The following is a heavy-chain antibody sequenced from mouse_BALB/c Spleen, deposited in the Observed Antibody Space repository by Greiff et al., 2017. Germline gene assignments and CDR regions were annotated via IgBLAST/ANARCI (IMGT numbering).Heavy chain of an antibody. Sequence: EVKLVESGPGLVKPSQSLSLTCSVTGYSITSGYYWNWIRQFPGNKLEWMGYISYDGSNNYNPSLKNRISITRDTSKNQFFLKLNSVTTEDTATYYCARRFYGNYEYYAMDYWGQGTSVTVSS. J-gene: IGHJ4*01. D-gene: IGHD2-1*01. CDR2: ISYDGSN. CDR3: ARRFYGNYEYYAMDY. CDR1: GYSITSGYY. V-gene: IGHV3-6*02.